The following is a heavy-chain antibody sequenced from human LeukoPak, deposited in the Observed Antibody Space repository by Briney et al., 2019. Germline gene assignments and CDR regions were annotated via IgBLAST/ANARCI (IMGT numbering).Heavy chain of an antibody. CDR1: GVSISSSSYY. CDR2: IYSSGST. V-gene: IGHV4-39*01. Sequence: PSETLSLTCNVSGVSISSSSYYWGWIRQPPGKGLEWIGSIYSSGSTYYNSSLKSRVTISIDTSKNQFSLKLSSVTAADTAVYYCARTRYYYNSRSYGAPYYFDYWGQGTLVTVSS. J-gene: IGHJ4*02. D-gene: IGHD3-10*01. CDR3: ARTRYYYNSRSYGAPYYFDY.